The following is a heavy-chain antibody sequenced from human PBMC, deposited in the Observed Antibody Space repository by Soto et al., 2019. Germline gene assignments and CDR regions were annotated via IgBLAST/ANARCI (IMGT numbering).Heavy chain of an antibody. J-gene: IGHJ6*02. Sequence: SETLSLTCTVSGGSISNGGYYWTWIRQHPGKGLEWIGYIYYSGSTYYNPSLKSRVTISVDTSKNQFSLKLTSVTAADTAVYYCARDVTDFWSGHEGMDVWGQGATVTVSS. V-gene: IGHV4-31*03. D-gene: IGHD3-3*01. CDR2: IYYSGST. CDR3: ARDVTDFWSGHEGMDV. CDR1: GGSISNGGYY.